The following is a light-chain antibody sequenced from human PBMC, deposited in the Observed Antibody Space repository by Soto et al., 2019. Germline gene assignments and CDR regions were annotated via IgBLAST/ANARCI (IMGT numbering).Light chain of an antibody. Sequence: EIVLTQSPATLSLSPGERATLSCRASQSVGGHLAWYQQKPGQAPRLLIYDASDRATGIPARFSGSGSETDFTLTISSLEPYDFAIYYCQQRNNWPPSITFGQGTRLENK. J-gene: IGKJ5*01. CDR1: QSVGGH. CDR3: QQRNNWPPSIT. V-gene: IGKV3-11*01. CDR2: DAS.